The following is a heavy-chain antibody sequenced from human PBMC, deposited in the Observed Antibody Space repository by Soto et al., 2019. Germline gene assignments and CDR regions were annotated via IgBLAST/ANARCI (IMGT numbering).Heavy chain of an antibody. D-gene: IGHD3-22*01. CDR2: IWYDGSNK. V-gene: IGHV3-33*01. J-gene: IGHJ4*02. CDR1: GFTFSSYG. Sequence: GGSLRLSCAASGFTFSSYGMHWVRQAPGKGLEWVAVIWYDGSNKYYADSVKGRFTISRDNSKNTLYLQMNSLRAEDTAVYYCARGSYYDSSGYYPLDYWGQGTLVTVS. CDR3: ARGSYYDSSGYYPLDY.